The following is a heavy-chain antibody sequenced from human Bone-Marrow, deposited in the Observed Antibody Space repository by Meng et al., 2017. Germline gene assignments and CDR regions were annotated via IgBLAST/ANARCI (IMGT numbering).Heavy chain of an antibody. CDR1: GLSFTDAW. J-gene: IGHJ4*02. Sequence: DVQRGGSGGGLVKPGGSLRLSCVASGLSFTDAWMSWVRQAPGKGLEWVGRIKRNSDGGTIDYAAPVKGRFTISRDDSKNTLYLQMDSLITEDTAVYFCATGAAAADHWGQGTLVTVSS. CDR2: IKRNSDGGTI. V-gene: IGHV3-15*01. CDR3: ATGAAAADH. D-gene: IGHD6-13*01.